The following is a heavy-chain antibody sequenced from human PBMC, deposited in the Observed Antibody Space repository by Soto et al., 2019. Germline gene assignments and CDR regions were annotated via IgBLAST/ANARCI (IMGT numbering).Heavy chain of an antibody. J-gene: IGHJ6*02. CDR3: ARGTRSGSYYYYGLDV. V-gene: IGHV1-69*06. Sequence: GASVKVSCKASGGTFSSYAISWVRQAPGQGLEWMGGIIPIFVTTNYARRFQGRVTITADKSTSTAYMELRSLRSEDTAVYYCARGTRSGSYYYYGLDVRGQGTTVTVSS. D-gene: IGHD1-26*01. CDR1: GGTFSSYA. CDR2: IIPIFVTT.